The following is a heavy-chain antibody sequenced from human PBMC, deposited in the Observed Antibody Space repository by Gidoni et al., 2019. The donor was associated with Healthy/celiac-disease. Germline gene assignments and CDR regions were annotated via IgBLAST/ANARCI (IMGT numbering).Heavy chain of an antibody. CDR1: GGSFSGYY. Sequence: QVQLQQWGAGLLKPSETLSLTCAVSGGSFSGYYWSWIRQPPGKGLEWIGEINHSGSTNYNPSLKSRVTISVDTSKNQFSLKLSSVTAADTAVYYCARGTGVIPYAFDIWGQGTMVTVSS. CDR2: INHSGST. J-gene: IGHJ3*02. D-gene: IGHD3-22*01. CDR3: ARGTGVIPYAFDI. V-gene: IGHV4-34*01.